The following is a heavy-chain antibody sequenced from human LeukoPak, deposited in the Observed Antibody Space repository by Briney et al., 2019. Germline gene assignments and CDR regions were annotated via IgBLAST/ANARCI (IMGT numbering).Heavy chain of an antibody. V-gene: IGHV3-9*01. Sequence: GRSLRLSCAASGFTFDDYAMHWVRQAPGKGLEWVSGISWNSGSIGYADSVKGRFTISRDNAKNSLYLQMNSLRAEDTALYYCAKDIEDHDFCMDVWGQGTTVTVSS. D-gene: IGHD3-3*01. CDR1: GFTFDDYA. J-gene: IGHJ6*02. CDR2: ISWNSGSI. CDR3: AKDIEDHDFCMDV.